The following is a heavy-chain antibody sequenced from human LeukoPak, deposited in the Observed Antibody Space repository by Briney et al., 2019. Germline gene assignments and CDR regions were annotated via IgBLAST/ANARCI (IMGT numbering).Heavy chain of an antibody. J-gene: IGHJ3*02. CDR2: IDGSSSRI. CDR3: ASRVAFDI. D-gene: IGHD3-3*01. V-gene: IGHV3-11*01. Sequence: GGSLRLSCAASGFTFSDYYMSWIRQAPGKGLEWVSYIDGSSSRINYADSVKGRFTISRDNAKNSLFLQMNSLTVEDTAVYYCASRVAFDIWGLGTMVTVSS. CDR1: GFTFSDYY.